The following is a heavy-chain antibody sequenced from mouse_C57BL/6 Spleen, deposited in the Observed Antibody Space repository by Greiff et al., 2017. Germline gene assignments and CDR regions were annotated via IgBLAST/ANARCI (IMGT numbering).Heavy chain of an antibody. J-gene: IGHJ3*01. CDR2: ISSGSSTI. Sequence: EVKLMESGGGLVKPGGSLKLSCAASGFTFSDYGMHWVRQAPEKGLEWVAYISSGSSTIYYADTVKGRFTISRDNAKYTLFLQMTSLRSEDTAMYYCAREGNSAWFAYWGQGTLVTVSA. V-gene: IGHV5-17*01. CDR3: AREGNSAWFAY. CDR1: GFTFSDYG. D-gene: IGHD2-1*01.